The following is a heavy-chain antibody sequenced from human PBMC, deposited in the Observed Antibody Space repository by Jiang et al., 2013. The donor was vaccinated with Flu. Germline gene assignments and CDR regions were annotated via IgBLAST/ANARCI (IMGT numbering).Heavy chain of an antibody. V-gene: IGHV1-3*01. J-gene: IGHJ4*02. CDR3: ARDLGMAYYFDY. Sequence: SVKVSCKASGYTFTSYAMHWVRQAPGQRLEWMGWINAGNGNTKYSQKFQGRVTITRDTSASTAYMELSSLRSEDTAVYYCARDLGMAYYFDYWGQGTLVTVSS. D-gene: IGHD3-16*01. CDR2: INAGNGNT. CDR1: GYTFTSYA.